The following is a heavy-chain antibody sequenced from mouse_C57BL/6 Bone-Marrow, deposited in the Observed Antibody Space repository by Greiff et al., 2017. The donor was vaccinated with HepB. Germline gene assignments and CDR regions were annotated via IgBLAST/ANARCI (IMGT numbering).Heavy chain of an antibody. Sequence: DVKLVESGGGLVKPGGSLKLSCAASGFTFSSYAMSWVRQTPEKRLEWVATISDGGSYTYYPDNVKGRFTISRDNAKNNLYLQMSHLKSEDTAMYYCARDRDYYGSRWYFDVWGTGTTVTVSS. CDR1: GFTFSSYA. V-gene: IGHV5-4*01. D-gene: IGHD1-1*01. J-gene: IGHJ1*03. CDR2: ISDGGSYT. CDR3: ARDRDYYGSRWYFDV.